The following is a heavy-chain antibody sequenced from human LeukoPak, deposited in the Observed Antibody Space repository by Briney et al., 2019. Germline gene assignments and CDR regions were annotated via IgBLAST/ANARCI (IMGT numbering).Heavy chain of an antibody. CDR2: INHSGST. J-gene: IGHJ4*02. CDR1: GGPFSDYY. Sequence: SETLSLTCGVHGGPFSDYYWRWIRQPPGKGLEWIGEINHSGSTNYNASLKNRVTISLDATKNKFSLKLSSVTAADTAVYYCARNPPATAEFYFDYWGQGTLVTVSS. D-gene: IGHD1-14*01. V-gene: IGHV4-34*01. CDR3: ARNPPATAEFYFDY.